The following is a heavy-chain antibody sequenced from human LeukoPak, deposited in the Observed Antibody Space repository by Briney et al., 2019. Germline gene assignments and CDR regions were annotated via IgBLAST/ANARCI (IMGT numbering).Heavy chain of an antibody. CDR3: AKDCGYSSSWYDY. J-gene: IGHJ4*02. Sequence: PGRSLRLSCEASGFTFDDYGMHWVRQAPGKGLEWVSTISWNSASVGYVDSVKGRFTISRDNAKKTLYLQMNSLRPEDTALYYCAKDCGYSSSWYDYWGQGTLVTVSS. CDR1: GFTFDDYG. V-gene: IGHV3-9*01. D-gene: IGHD6-13*01. CDR2: ISWNSASV.